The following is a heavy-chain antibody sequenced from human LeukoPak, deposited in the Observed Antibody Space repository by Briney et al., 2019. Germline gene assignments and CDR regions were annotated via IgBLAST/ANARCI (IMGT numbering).Heavy chain of an antibody. CDR1: GAYIGTYY. CDR3: TRHDVVPVIGHGMAD. J-gene: IGHJ6*02. V-gene: IGHV4-59*08. D-gene: IGHD2-2*01. CDR2: ISQNGYT. Sequence: PWETLSLTCTVSGAYIGTYYWSSIRQPPGKGLEWISYISQNGYTLYTPSLKSRVTISRDTSENQFSLILSSVTAADTAVYYCTRHDVVPVIGHGMADWGQGTTVTVSS.